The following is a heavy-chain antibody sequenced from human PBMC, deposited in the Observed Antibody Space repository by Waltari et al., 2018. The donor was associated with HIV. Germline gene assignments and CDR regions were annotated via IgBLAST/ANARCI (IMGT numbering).Heavy chain of an antibody. J-gene: IGHJ4*02. CDR2: ISDTSAYK. Sequence: EVQLVESGGGLVQPGGSASLSCATSGFSFRYFAFSWVRQAPGKGLEWVSAISDTSAYKLYADSVRGRFTISRDYSDNTVFLQMDTLRVEDTAMYYCAKGGIASAYSYDSWGQGTLVTVS. CDR3: AKGGIASAYSYDS. V-gene: IGHV3-23*04. CDR1: GFSFRYFA. D-gene: IGHD2-21*01.